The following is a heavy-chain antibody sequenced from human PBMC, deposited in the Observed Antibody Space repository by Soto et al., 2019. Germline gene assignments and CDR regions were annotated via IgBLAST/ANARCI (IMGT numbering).Heavy chain of an antibody. D-gene: IGHD3-10*01. CDR1: GFVFSTYG. Sequence: QVQLVESGGGVVQPGRSLRLSCAASGFVFSTYGMHWVRQAPGKGLEWVAVIWYDGSNKYYADSVRGRFTISRDNSRNRMFLQLNSLRAEDTTVYYCARAGGPFDYWGQGTLVTVSS. V-gene: IGHV3-33*01. CDR3: ARAGGPFDY. J-gene: IGHJ4*02. CDR2: IWYDGSNK.